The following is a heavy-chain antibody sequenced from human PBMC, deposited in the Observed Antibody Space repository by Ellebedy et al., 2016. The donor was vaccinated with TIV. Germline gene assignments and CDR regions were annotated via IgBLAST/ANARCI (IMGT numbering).Heavy chain of an antibody. J-gene: IGHJ4*02. D-gene: IGHD3-16*01. Sequence: SQTLSLTCXVSGGSFSTYYWIWIRQPPGKGLEWIGAIDDSGSTNYSPSLRSRATMSIDTSKNQFSLKSSSVTAADTAVYYCARGRLYNYIWGTSAPYYWGQGTLVTASS. CDR2: IDDSGST. CDR3: ARGRLYNYIWGTSAPYY. V-gene: IGHV4-34*01. CDR1: GGSFSTYY.